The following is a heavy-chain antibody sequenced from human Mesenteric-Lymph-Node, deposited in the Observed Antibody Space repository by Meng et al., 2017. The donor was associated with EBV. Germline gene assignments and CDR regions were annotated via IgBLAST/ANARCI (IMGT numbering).Heavy chain of an antibody. CDR3: SRDLAGSDDF. D-gene: IGHD1-14*01. CDR2: TNENGAIT. CDR1: GFTLSRYW. V-gene: IGHV3-74*03. J-gene: IGHJ4*02. Sequence: EVQLLGSGGSLVQAGGSVRLSCAASGFTLSRYWMHWVRQAPGKGLEWVSRTNENGAITTYADSVKGRFTISRDNAKNTLYLQMNSLRAEDTALYFCSRDLAGSDDFWGQGTLVTVSS.